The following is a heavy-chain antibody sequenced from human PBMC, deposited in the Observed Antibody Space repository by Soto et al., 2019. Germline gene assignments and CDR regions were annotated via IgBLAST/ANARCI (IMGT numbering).Heavy chain of an antibody. Sequence: QVQLVQSGAEVKKPGASVKVSCKASGYTFTNYDINWVRQAPGQGREWMGWISAYNGNTNYAQKLQGRVTMTTDTSTRTAYMELRSLRSDDTAVYYCARVPPYSSSWYFDLWGRGTLVTVSS. CDR3: ARVPPYSSSWYFDL. J-gene: IGHJ2*01. D-gene: IGHD6-13*01. V-gene: IGHV1-18*01. CDR2: ISAYNGNT. CDR1: GYTFTNYD.